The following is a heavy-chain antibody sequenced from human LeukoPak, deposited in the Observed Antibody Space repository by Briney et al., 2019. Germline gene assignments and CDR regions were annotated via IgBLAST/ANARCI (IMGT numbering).Heavy chain of an antibody. Sequence: GGSLRLSCAASGFTFSSYEMNWVRQAPGKGLEWVSYISSSGSTIYYADSVKGRFTISRDNAKNSLYVQMNSLRAEDTAVYCCARGVPGYCSGTSCYKDYYYMDVWGKGTTVTVSS. CDR1: GFTFSSYE. V-gene: IGHV3-48*03. CDR2: ISSSGSTI. J-gene: IGHJ6*03. CDR3: ARGVPGYCSGTSCYKDYYYMDV. D-gene: IGHD2-2*02.